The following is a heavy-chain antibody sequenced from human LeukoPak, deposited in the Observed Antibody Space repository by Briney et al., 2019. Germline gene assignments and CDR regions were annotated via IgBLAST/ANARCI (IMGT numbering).Heavy chain of an antibody. V-gene: IGHV3-74*01. CDR1: GFTFSSYW. J-gene: IGHJ4*02. Sequence: PGGSLRLSCAASGFTFSSYWMHWVRQAPGNRLVWVSRINSDGSSTSYADSAKGRFTISRDNAKNTLYLQMNSLRAEDTAVYYCARDWYSLGGAYNEGYHDYWGQGTLVTVSS. D-gene: IGHD3-16*01. CDR2: INSDGSST. CDR3: ARDWYSLGGAYNEGYHDY.